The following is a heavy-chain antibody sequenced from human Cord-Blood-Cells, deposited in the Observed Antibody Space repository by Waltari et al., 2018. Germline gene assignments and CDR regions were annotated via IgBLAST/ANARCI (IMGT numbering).Heavy chain of an antibody. J-gene: IGHJ2*01. CDR3: AKDSSGWYCYFDL. V-gene: IGHV4-39*02. CDR1: GGSISSSSYY. D-gene: IGHD6-19*01. CDR2: IYYSGST. Sequence: QLQLHESGPGLVKPSETLSLTCPVSGGSISSSSYYWGWIRQPPGTGLEWIGSIYYSGSTAYRPAPKSVVTISVDTSKHQFSLKLSSVTAADTALYYCAKDSSGWYCYFDLWGRGTLVTVSS.